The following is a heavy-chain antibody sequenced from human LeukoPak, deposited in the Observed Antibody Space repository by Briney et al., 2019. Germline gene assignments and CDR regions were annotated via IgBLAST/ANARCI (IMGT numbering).Heavy chain of an antibody. CDR3: ARGASYGDYKL. J-gene: IGHJ4*02. D-gene: IGHD4-17*01. V-gene: IGHV4-59*01. CDR2: IYYSGST. Sequence: SETLSLTCTVSGGSISSYYWSWIRQPPGKGLEGIGYIYYSGSTNYNPSLKSRVTISVDTSKNQFSLKLSSVTAADTAVYYCARGASYGDYKLWGQGTLVTVSS. CDR1: GGSISSYY.